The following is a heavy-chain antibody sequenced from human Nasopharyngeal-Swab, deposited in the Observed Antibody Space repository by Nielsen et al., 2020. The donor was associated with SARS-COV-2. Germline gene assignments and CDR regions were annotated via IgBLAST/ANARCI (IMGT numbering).Heavy chain of an antibody. V-gene: IGHV3-53*04. Sequence: GESLKISCAVSGFTVSSNYMSWVRQVPGKGLEWVSVIYGGDSTYYADSVRGRFTVTRHISENTLYLQMNSLRAEDTAVYYCASSPSRGWYEYHLDNWGQGTLVTVSS. J-gene: IGHJ4*02. CDR1: GFTVSSNY. CDR2: IYGGDST. D-gene: IGHD6-19*01. CDR3: ASSPSRGWYEYHLDN.